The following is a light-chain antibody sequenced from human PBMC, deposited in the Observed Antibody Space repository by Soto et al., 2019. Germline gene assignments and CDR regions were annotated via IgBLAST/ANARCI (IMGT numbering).Light chain of an antibody. Sequence: QSVLTQPPSVSAAPGQTVTISCSGSSSNTGNNYVSWYQQLPGTAPKLLIYANNKRPSGIPDRFSGSKSGTSATLGITGLQTGDEANYYCGTWDSSLSSWVFGGGTKLTVL. CDR1: SSNTGNNY. CDR2: ANN. V-gene: IGLV1-51*01. J-gene: IGLJ3*02. CDR3: GTWDSSLSSWV.